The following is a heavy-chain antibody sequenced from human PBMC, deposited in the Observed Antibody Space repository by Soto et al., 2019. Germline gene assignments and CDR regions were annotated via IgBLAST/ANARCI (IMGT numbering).Heavy chain of an antibody. Sequence: GGSLRLSCVASEFTFSSYEMNWVRQAPGKGLEWVSYISSSGTIIYYTDSVKGRFTISRDNAKKSLYLQMNSLRAEDTAAYYCVRFGGAAAGPGDYWGQGTLVTVSS. J-gene: IGHJ4*02. D-gene: IGHD6-13*01. V-gene: IGHV3-48*03. CDR1: EFTFSSYE. CDR3: VRFGGAAAGPGDY. CDR2: ISSSGTII.